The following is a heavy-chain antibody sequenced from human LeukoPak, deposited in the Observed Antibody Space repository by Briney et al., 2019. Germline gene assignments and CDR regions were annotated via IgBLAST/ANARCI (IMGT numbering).Heavy chain of an antibody. V-gene: IGHV5-51*01. J-gene: IGHJ4*02. CDR2: IYPGDSDT. D-gene: IGHD1-26*01. Sequence: GESLKISCKGSGYSFSSYWITWVRQLPGKGLEWMGIIYPGDSDTRYSPSFQGQVTISADKSISTAYLQWSSLKASDTAMYFCARLSVVGATISYYDYWGQGTLVTVSS. CDR1: GYSFSSYW. CDR3: ARLSVVGATISYYDY.